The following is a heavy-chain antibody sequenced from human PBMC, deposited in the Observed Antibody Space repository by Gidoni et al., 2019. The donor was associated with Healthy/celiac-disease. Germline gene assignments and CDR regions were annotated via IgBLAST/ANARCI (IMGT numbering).Heavy chain of an antibody. V-gene: IGHV3-30*18. CDR1: GFTFRSYG. CDR2: LSYDGSNK. D-gene: IGHD2-2*01. Sequence: QVQLVESGGGVVQHGRSLRLSCAASGFTFRSYGMHWCRQAPGKGLGWVAVLSYDGSNKYYADSVKGRFTISRDNSKNTLYLQMNSLRAEDTAVYYCAKDLGEIPAALSPPYYYYGMDVWGQGTTVTVSS. J-gene: IGHJ6*02. CDR3: AKDLGEIPAALSPPYYYYGMDV.